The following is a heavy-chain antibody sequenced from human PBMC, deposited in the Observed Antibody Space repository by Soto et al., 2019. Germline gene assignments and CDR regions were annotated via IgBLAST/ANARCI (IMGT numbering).Heavy chain of an antibody. J-gene: IGHJ4*02. V-gene: IGHV1-69*09. CDR3: AMMKLAILYH. D-gene: IGHD3-16*02. CDR2: INPASQLR. CDR1: GVPFNSYG. Sequence: QVVLLQSGTEVKRPGSSVKVSCKASGVPFNSYGFAWVRQAPGRGLEWVGRINPASQLRNYEQSLQGSVTITADTSTPRAYMESSCLTSEETAVYYCAMMKLAILYHWGQGTLVTVSS.